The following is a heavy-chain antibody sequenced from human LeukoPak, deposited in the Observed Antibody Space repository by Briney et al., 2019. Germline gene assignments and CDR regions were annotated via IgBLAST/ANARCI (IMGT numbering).Heavy chain of an antibody. J-gene: IGHJ4*02. CDR3: ARGYGSGSYFVY. CDR2: INHSGNT. V-gene: IGHV4-61*10. D-gene: IGHD3-10*01. Sequence: SETPSLTCTVSGGSISSGSYYWSWIRQPAGKGLEWIGEINHSGNTNYNPSLKSRVTLSVDTSKNQFSLKLSSVTAADTAVYYCARGYGSGSYFVYWGQGTLVTVSS. CDR1: GGSISSGSYY.